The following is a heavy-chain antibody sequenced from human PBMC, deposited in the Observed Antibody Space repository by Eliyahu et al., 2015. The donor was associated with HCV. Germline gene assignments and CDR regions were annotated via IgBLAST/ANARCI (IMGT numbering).Heavy chain of an antibody. J-gene: IGHJ4*02. V-gene: IGHV3-21*01. D-gene: IGHD1-26*01. Sequence: EVQLVESGGGLVKPGGSLRLSCAASGFTFSTYTMNWVRQAPGKGLEWVSSISGTSTYIYYAESLKGRFTVSRDNAKNSLYLQMNSLRAEDTAVYYCARVSTVGAIDHFDYWGQGILVTVSS. CDR2: ISGTSTYI. CDR3: ARVSTVGAIDHFDY. CDR1: GFTFSTYT.